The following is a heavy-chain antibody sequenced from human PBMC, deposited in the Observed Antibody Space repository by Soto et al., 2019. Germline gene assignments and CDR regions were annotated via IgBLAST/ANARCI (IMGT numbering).Heavy chain of an antibody. Sequence: PSETLSLTCTVSGGSISSYYWSWIRQPPGKGLEWIGYIYYSGSTNYNPSLKSRVTISVDTSKNQFSLKLSSVTAADTAMYYCANGHDNYFYYGMDVWGQGTTVTVSS. CDR3: ANGHDNYFYYGMDV. J-gene: IGHJ6*02. CDR2: IYYSGST. CDR1: GGSISSYY. D-gene: IGHD1-1*01. V-gene: IGHV4-59*01.